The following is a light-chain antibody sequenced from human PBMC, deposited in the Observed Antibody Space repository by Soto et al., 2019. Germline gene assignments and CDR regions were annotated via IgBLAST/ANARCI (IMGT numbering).Light chain of an antibody. V-gene: IGLV2-14*01. CDR1: GSDVGGYDY. CDR2: EVT. Sequence: QSALTQPASVSGSPGQSITISCTGTGSDVGGYDYVSWYQHHPGKAPKVMIYEVTNRPSGVSNRFSGSRSGNAASLTISGLLAEAEAGYYGSSSQDRRTCVFGTGTKVTVL. J-gene: IGLJ1*01. CDR3: SSSQDRRTCV.